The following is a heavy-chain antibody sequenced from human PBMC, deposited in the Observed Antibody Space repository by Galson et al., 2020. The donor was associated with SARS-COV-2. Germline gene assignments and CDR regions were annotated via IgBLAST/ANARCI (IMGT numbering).Heavy chain of an antibody. CDR1: GFTFSTYL. V-gene: IGHV3-74*01. CDR3: ASLGAPTSDF. CDR2: IKSDGSIT. Sequence: TGGSLRLSCAASGFTFSTYLMDWVRQAPGKGLVWVSHIKSDGSITNYADSVRGRFTISRDNAKNTLYLKMNSLRDEDTAVYYCASLGAPTSDFWGQGTLVTVSS. J-gene: IGHJ4*02. D-gene: IGHD1-26*01.